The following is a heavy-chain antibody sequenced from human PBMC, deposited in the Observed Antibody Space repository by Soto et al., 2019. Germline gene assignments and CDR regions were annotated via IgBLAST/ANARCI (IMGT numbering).Heavy chain of an antibody. CDR2: IYYSGT. Sequence: SETLSLTCTVAGASISNDDYFWSWIRQPPGKGLEWIGFIYYSGTYYNPSLKSRATISADTSKDHFSLKLTSVTAADTAVYYCARDLAYCASGSCYAKWGSWGQGTLVTVSS. CDR3: ARDLAYCASGSCYAKWGS. J-gene: IGHJ5*02. D-gene: IGHD2-21*01. V-gene: IGHV4-30-4*01. CDR1: GASISNDDYF.